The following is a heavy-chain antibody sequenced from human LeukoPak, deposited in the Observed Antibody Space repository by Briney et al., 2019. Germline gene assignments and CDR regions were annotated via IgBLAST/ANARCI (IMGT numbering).Heavy chain of an antibody. Sequence: ETSETLSLTCTVSGGSISSYYWSWIRQPPGKGLEWIGYIYYSGSTNYNPSLKSRVTISVDTSKNQFSLKLSSVTAADTAVYYCARSYYDILTGFPYCFDYWGQGTLVTVSS. CDR1: GGSISSYY. J-gene: IGHJ4*02. V-gene: IGHV4-59*01. CDR2: IYYSGST. D-gene: IGHD3-9*01. CDR3: ARSYYDILTGFPYCFDY.